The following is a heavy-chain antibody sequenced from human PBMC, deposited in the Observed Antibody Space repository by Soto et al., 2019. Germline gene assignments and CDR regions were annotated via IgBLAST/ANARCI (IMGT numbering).Heavy chain of an antibody. Sequence: SETLSLTCTVSGGSISSYYWNWIRQPPGKGLEWIGYMYYSGSTNYNPSLKSRVTISVDTSKNQFSLELSSVTAADTAVYYCARGAPNNNGWLIELDYWGQGTLVTVSS. D-gene: IGHD6-19*01. V-gene: IGHV4-59*01. CDR3: ARGAPNNNGWLIELDY. CDR2: MYYSGST. J-gene: IGHJ4*02. CDR1: GGSISSYY.